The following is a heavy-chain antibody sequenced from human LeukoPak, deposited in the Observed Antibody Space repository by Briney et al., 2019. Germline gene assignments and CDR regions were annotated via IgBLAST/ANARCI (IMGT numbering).Heavy chain of an antibody. CDR3: ARVGGYSGYDLDY. CDR2: ISSSGSTI. D-gene: IGHD5-12*01. J-gene: IGHJ4*02. CDR1: GFTFSSYE. V-gene: IGHV3-48*03. Sequence: GGSLRLSCAASGFTFSSYEMNWVRQAPGKGLEWVSYISSSGSTICYADSVKGRFTISRDNAKNSLYLQMNSLRAEDTAVYYCARVGGYSGYDLDYWGQGTLVTVSS.